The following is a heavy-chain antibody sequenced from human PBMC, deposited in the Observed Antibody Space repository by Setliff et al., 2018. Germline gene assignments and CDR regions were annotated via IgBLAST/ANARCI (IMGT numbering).Heavy chain of an antibody. CDR1: GGTFSDYH. Sequence: PSETLSLTCAAYGGTFSDYHWTLIRQPPGKGLEWIGEINHSGSTNYNPSLKSRVSISVDTSKNQFSLKVFSVTAADTAVYYCARGRNVAARLLDSWGQGTLVTVSS. J-gene: IGHJ4*02. D-gene: IGHD6-6*01. V-gene: IGHV4-34*01. CDR3: ARGRNVAARLLDS. CDR2: INHSGST.